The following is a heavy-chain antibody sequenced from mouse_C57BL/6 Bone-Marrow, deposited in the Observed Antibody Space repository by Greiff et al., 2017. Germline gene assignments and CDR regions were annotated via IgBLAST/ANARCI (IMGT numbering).Heavy chain of an antibody. J-gene: IGHJ2*01. D-gene: IGHD1-1*01. Sequence: EVQRVESGPVLVKPGASVKMSCKASGYTFTDYYMNWVKQSHGKSLEWIGVINPYNGGTSYNQKFKGKATLTVDKSSSTAYMELNSLTSEDSAVYYCARSGLGTVEDFDYWGQGTTLTVSS. CDR1: GYTFTDYY. CDR3: ARSGLGTVEDFDY. V-gene: IGHV1-19*01. CDR2: INPYNGGT.